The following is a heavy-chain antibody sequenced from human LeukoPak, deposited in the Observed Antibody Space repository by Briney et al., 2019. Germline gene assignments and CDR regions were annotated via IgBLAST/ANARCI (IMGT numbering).Heavy chain of an antibody. D-gene: IGHD3-22*01. J-gene: IGHJ4*02. CDR3: ARGTDMTSIAGYYPFGH. CDR1: VGSIRGYY. Sequence: PSETLSLTCTVSVGSIRGYYWTWIRQPAGKGLEWIGRIYSSGTAYYNPSLESRVTISLDTSSNQFSLKVTSMTAADTAVYYYARGTDMTSIAGYYPFGHWGQGILVSVSS. V-gene: IGHV4-4*07. CDR2: IYSSGTA.